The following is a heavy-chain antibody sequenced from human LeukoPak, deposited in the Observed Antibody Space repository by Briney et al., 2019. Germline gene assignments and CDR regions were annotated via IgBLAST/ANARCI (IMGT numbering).Heavy chain of an antibody. V-gene: IGHV3-74*01. J-gene: IGHJ6*02. CDR3: ARELAVAGPYGMDV. D-gene: IGHD6-19*01. CDR1: GFTFSNYW. CDR2: INSDGSST. Sequence: GGSLRLSRAASGFTFSNYWMHWVRQAPGKGLVWVSRINSDGSSTTYADSVKGRFTISRDNAKNTLFLQMNSLRAEDTAVYYCARELAVAGPYGMDVWGQGTTVTVSS.